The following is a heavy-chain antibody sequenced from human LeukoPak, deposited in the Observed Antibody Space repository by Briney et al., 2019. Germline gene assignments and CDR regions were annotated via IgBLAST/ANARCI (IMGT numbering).Heavy chain of an antibody. CDR2: ISYDGRKM. Sequence: GGSLRLSCVASGFTFSDYGIHWVRQAPGKGLEWVAVISYDGRKMKYADSVKGRFTISRDNSKDTLSLHMNTLRTEDTAVYYCARDYYDSSGYYYLPDYWGQGTLVTVSS. CDR3: ARDYYDSSGYYYLPDY. CDR1: GFTFSDYG. D-gene: IGHD3-22*01. J-gene: IGHJ4*02. V-gene: IGHV3-30*03.